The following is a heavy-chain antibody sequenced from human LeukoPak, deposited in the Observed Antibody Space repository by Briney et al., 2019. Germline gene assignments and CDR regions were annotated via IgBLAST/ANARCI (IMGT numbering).Heavy chain of an antibody. Sequence: GGSLRLSCAASGFTFSSYSMNWVRQAPGKGLEWVSSISSSSSYIYYADSVKGRFTISRDNAKNSLYLQMNSLRAEDTAVYYCARDQSYYDSSDLSGGWGQGTLVTVSS. V-gene: IGHV3-21*01. J-gene: IGHJ4*02. CDR3: ARDQSYYDSSDLSGG. CDR2: ISSSSSYI. CDR1: GFTFSSYS. D-gene: IGHD3-22*01.